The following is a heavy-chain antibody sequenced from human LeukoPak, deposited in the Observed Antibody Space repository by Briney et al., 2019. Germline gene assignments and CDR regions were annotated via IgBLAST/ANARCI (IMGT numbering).Heavy chain of an antibody. J-gene: IGHJ4*02. CDR3: AHGDITVLGSPFDF. CDR1: RASITNYY. Sequence: SETLSLTCTVSRASITNYYWSWIRQPPGRGLEWIGYFYYSGNTHYNPSLKSRVTISGDTSKNQFSLKMTSVTAADTAVYYCAHGDITVLGSPFDFWGQGILVAVSS. V-gene: IGHV4-59*01. D-gene: IGHD3-10*01. CDR2: FYYSGNT.